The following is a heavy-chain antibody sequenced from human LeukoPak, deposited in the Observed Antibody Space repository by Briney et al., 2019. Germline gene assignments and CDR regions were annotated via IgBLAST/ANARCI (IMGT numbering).Heavy chain of an antibody. CDR3: ARDVVAAAGTWDY. D-gene: IGHD6-13*01. CDR2: IYTSGST. J-gene: IGHJ4*02. Sequence: SQTLSLTCTVSGGSISSGSYYWSWIRQPAGKGLEWIGRIYTSGSTNYNPSLKSRVTISVDTSKNQFSLKLGSVTAADTAVYYCARDVVAAAGTWDYWGQGTLVTVSS. V-gene: IGHV4-61*02. CDR1: GGSISSGSYY.